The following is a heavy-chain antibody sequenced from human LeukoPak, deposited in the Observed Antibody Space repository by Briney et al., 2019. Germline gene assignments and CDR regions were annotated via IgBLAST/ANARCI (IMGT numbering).Heavy chain of an antibody. J-gene: IGHJ4*02. CDR1: GGSISSYY. D-gene: IGHD4-17*01. Sequence: SETLSLTCTVSGGSISSYYWSWIRQPPGKGLEWIGSIYHSGSTNYNPSLKSRVTISVDTSKDQFSLKLRSVTAADTAVYYCARTTVTTFWGDYWGQGTLVTVSS. CDR3: ARTTVTTFWGDY. CDR2: IYHSGST. V-gene: IGHV4-59*12.